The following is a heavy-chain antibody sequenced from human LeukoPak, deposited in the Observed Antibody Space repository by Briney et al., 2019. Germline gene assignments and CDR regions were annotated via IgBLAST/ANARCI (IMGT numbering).Heavy chain of an antibody. CDR1: GFTFSSYG. Sequence: GRSPRLSCAASGFTFSSYGMHWVRQAPGKGLEWVAVISYDGSNKYYADSVKGRFTISRDNSKNTLYLQMNSLRAEDTAVYYCAKDPRPYYYDSSGFMTDDYWGQGTLVTVSS. J-gene: IGHJ4*02. CDR3: AKDPRPYYYDSSGFMTDDY. CDR2: ISYDGSNK. D-gene: IGHD3-22*01. V-gene: IGHV3-30*18.